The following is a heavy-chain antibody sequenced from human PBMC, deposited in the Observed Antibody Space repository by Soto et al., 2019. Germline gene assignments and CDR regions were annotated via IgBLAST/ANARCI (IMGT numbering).Heavy chain of an antibody. CDR2: ISYDGSNK. D-gene: IGHD2-2*01. CDR3: ATQRVVVVVPTVTNGMDV. CDR1: GFTFSSYG. J-gene: IGHJ6*02. Sequence: QVQLVESGGGVVQPGRSLRLSCAASGFTFSSYGMHWVRQAPGKGLEWVAVISYDGSNKYYADSVKGRFTISRDNSKNTLYLQMNSLRAEDTAVYYCATQRVVVVVPTVTNGMDVWGQGATVTVSS. V-gene: IGHV3-30*03.